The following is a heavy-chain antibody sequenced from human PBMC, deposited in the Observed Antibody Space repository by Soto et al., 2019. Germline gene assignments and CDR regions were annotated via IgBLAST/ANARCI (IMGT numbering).Heavy chain of an antibody. Sequence: PGGCLVLSCAASGFTVSDSAMDWVRQASGKGLEWVARIRNKGNNYATAYTASVKGRFTISRDDSKNTVYLQMNSLKIDDTAVYYCTSRRDWTAVDPLAYWGLGTLVPVSS. V-gene: IGHV3-73*01. D-gene: IGHD5-18*01. CDR1: GFTVSDSA. J-gene: IGHJ4*02. CDR2: IRNKGNNYAT. CDR3: TSRRDWTAVDPLAY.